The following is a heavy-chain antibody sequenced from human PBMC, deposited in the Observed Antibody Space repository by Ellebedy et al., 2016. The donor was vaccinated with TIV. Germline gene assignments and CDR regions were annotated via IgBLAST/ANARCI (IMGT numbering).Heavy chain of an antibody. CDR3: AREELGYCSGGSCYPLTNPPNY. CDR1: GFTFSDYY. V-gene: IGHV3-11*06. J-gene: IGHJ4*02. Sequence: PGGSLRLSCAASGFTFSDYYMSWIRQAPGKGLEWVSYISSSSSYTNYADSVKGRFTISRDNSKNTLYLQMNSLRAEDTAVYYCAREELGYCSGGSCYPLTNPPNYWGQGTLVTVSS. D-gene: IGHD2-15*01. CDR2: ISSSSSYT.